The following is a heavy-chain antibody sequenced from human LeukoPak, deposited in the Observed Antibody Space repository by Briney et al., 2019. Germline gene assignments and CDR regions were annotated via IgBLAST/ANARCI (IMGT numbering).Heavy chain of an antibody. CDR1: GGSISNYY. Sequence: SETLSLTCSVSGGSISNYYWSWIRQPPGKGLEYIGYGYYSGSTDYNPSLESRVTISVDTSKNQFSLMLTSVTAADSAVYYCARQSISSRRAFDIWGQGTMVTVSS. CDR3: ARQSISSRRAFDI. J-gene: IGHJ3*02. D-gene: IGHD6-6*01. CDR2: GYYSGST. V-gene: IGHV4-59*08.